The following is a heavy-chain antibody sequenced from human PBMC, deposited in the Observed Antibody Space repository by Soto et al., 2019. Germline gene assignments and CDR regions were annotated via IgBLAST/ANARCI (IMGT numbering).Heavy chain of an antibody. CDR3: ARRDIGVDY. CDR1: GGSISSTSYY. V-gene: IGHV4-39*01. CDR2: IYYSAST. D-gene: IGHD5-12*01. Sequence: PSETLSLTCTVSGGSISSTSYYWGWIRQPPGKGLEWIGSIYYSASTYYNPSLKSRVTISVDTSKNQFSLKLSSVTAADTAVYYCARRDIGVDYWGQGTLVTVS. J-gene: IGHJ4*02.